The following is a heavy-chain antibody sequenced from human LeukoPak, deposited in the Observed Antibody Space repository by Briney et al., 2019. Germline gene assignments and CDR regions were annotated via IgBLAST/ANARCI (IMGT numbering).Heavy chain of an antibody. CDR1: GYTFTGYY. V-gene: IGHV1-2*02. CDR3: VRVGDCSSTSCLGYCYYMDV. CDR2: INANIGGT. D-gene: IGHD2-2*01. Sequence: GASVKVSCKASGYTFTGYYMHWVRQAPGPGLEWMGLINANIGGTNYAQKFLDRVIITRDTSISTAHIQLRRLRSDDTAVVYFVRVGDCSSTSCLGYCYYMDVWGKGTTVTVSS. J-gene: IGHJ6*03.